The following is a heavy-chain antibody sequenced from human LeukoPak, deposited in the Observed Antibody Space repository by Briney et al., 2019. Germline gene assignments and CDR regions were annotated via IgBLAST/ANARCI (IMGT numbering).Heavy chain of an antibody. D-gene: IGHD1-26*01. V-gene: IGHV3-48*01. Sequence: GGSLRLSCAASGFTFSSYSMNWVRQAPGKGLEWVSYISSSSSTIYYADSVKGRFTISRDNAKNSLYLQMDSLRAEDTAVYYCARGGIITSYAFEIWGQGTMVTVSS. CDR3: ARGGIITSYAFEI. J-gene: IGHJ3*02. CDR1: GFTFSSYS. CDR2: ISSSSSTI.